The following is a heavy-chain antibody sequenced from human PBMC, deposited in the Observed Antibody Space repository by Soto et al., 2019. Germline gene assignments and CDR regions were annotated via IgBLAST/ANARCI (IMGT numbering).Heavy chain of an antibody. V-gene: IGHV3-7*04. D-gene: IGHD1-26*01. Sequence: EVQLVESGGGLVQPGESLRLSCAASGLTFSNYWMSWVRQAPGKGLEWVANIKEDGSDRSYGDSVKGRFTISRDNAKNSLYLQMSSLRDEDTAIYYCVTELVLRLNSAFDMWCQGTLVTVSS. CDR3: VTELVLRLNSAFDM. J-gene: IGHJ3*02. CDR1: GLTFSNYW. CDR2: IKEDGSDR.